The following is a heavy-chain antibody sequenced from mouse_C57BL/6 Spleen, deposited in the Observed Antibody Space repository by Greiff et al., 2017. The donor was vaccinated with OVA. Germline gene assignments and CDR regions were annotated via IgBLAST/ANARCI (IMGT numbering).Heavy chain of an antibody. D-gene: IGHD6-1*01. CDR1: GFTFSSYA. V-gene: IGHV5-9-1*02. CDR2: ISSGGDYI. CDR3: TRAPLRGAMDY. Sequence: EVKVVESGEGLVKPGGSLKLSCAASGFTFSSYAMSWVRQTPEKRLEWVAYISSGGDYIYYADTVKGRFTISRDNARNTLYLQMSSLKSEDTAMYYCTRAPLRGAMDYWGQGTSVTVSS. J-gene: IGHJ4*01.